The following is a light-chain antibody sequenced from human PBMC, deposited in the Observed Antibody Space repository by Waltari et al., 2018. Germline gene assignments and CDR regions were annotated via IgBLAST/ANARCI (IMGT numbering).Light chain of an antibody. CDR3: QQYNSYSRT. Sequence: DIQMTQSPSTLSASVGDRVTITCRARQSISSWLAWYQQKPGKAPKLLIYKASSLERGVPSRFSSSGSGTEFTLTISSLQPDDFATYYCQQYNSYSRTFGQGTKVEIK. CDR2: KAS. V-gene: IGKV1-5*03. CDR1: QSISSW. J-gene: IGKJ1*01.